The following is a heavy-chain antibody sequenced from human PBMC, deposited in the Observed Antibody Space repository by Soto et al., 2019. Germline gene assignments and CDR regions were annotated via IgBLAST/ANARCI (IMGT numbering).Heavy chain of an antibody. D-gene: IGHD2-2*01. CDR2: ISYDGDNE. CDR1: GFTFSNYA. CDR3: AKDGGPVYCNSPGCSAKHFDY. Sequence: QVQLVESGGGVVQPGRSLRLSYAAGGFTFSNYAMHWVRQAPGKGLEWLAIISYDGDNEYYSDSVRGRFTISRDNSKNTLYLQTNNLRHEDTAVYYCAKDGGPVYCNSPGCSAKHFDYWGQGTLVTVSS. V-gene: IGHV3-30*18. J-gene: IGHJ4*02.